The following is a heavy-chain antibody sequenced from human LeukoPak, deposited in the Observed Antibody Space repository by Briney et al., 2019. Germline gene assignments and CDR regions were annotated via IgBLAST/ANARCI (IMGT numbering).Heavy chain of an antibody. J-gene: IGHJ5*02. CDR2: VNSDGRFT. CDR3: VRSDWFDP. CDR1: GFTFSSNG. Sequence: GGSLRLSCAAFGFTFSSNGMHWVRQAPGKGLVWVSRVNSDGRFTRYADSVKGRFTISRDNAKNTLYLQMNSLRAEDTAVYYCVRSDWFDPWGQGTLVTVSS. V-gene: IGHV3-74*01.